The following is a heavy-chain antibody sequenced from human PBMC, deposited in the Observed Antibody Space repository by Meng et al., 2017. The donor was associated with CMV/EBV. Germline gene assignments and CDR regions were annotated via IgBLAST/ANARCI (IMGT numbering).Heavy chain of an antibody. D-gene: IGHD2-15*01. CDR1: GYTFTSYG. Sequence: QVQPGQPGTELKKPGSSVKVPCKASGYTFTSYGIRWVRQAPGQGLEWMGWISAYNGNTNYAQKLQGRVTMTTDTSTSTAYMELRSLRSDDTAVYYCARMEVGGGSCYSDYWGQGTLVTVPS. CDR3: ARMEVGGGSCYSDY. CDR2: ISAYNGNT. J-gene: IGHJ4*02. V-gene: IGHV1-18*01.